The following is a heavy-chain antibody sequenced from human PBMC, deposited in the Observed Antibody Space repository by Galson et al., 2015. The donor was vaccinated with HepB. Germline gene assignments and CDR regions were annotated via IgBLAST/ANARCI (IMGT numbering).Heavy chain of an antibody. Sequence: SETLSLTCTVSGGSISSYYWSWIRQPPGKGLEWIGYIYYSGSTNYNPSLKSRVTISVDTSKNQFSLKLSSVTAADTAVYYCARHLGVNSGYDLNWFDPWGQGTLVTVSS. CDR1: GGSISSYY. CDR3: ARHLGVNSGYDLNWFDP. CDR2: IYYSGST. V-gene: IGHV4-59*08. D-gene: IGHD5-12*01. J-gene: IGHJ5*02.